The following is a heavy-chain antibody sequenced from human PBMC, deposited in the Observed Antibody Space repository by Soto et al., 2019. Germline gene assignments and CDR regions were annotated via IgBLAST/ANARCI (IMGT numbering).Heavy chain of an antibody. CDR1: GFTFDDYA. Sequence: GGSLRLSCAASGFTFDDYAMHWVRQAPGKGLEWVSGISWNSGSIGYADSVKGRFTISRDNSKNTLYLQMNSLRAEDTAVYYCARETTMVRGVILTYGMDVWGQGTTVTVSS. J-gene: IGHJ6*02. V-gene: IGHV3-9*01. CDR3: ARETTMVRGVILTYGMDV. D-gene: IGHD3-10*01. CDR2: ISWNSGSI.